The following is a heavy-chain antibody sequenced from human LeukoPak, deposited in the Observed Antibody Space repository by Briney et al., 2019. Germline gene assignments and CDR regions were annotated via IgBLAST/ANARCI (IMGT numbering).Heavy chain of an antibody. CDR3: ARRCGGDCYNYYYGMDV. V-gene: IGHV5-51*01. Sequence: GESLKISCKGSGYSFTSYWIGWVRQMPGKDLEWMGIIYPGDSDTRYSPSFQGQVTISADKSISTAYLQWSSLKASDTAMYYCARRCGGDCYNYYYGMDVWGQGTTVTVSS. D-gene: IGHD2-21*02. J-gene: IGHJ6*02. CDR2: IYPGDSDT. CDR1: GYSFTSYW.